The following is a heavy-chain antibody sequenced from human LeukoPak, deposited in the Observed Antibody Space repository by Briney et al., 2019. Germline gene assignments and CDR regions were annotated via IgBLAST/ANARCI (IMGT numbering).Heavy chain of an antibody. CDR2: ISGSGDST. J-gene: IGHJ4*02. CDR1: GFTFSTYG. V-gene: IGHV3-23*01. D-gene: IGHD5-18*01. Sequence: PGGPLRLSCAASGFTFSTYGMNWVRQAPGKGLEWVSTISGSGDSTYYADSVKGRFTISRDSSRDTLYLQMNSLRAEDTAVYYCAKGNTDNRNPNFDYWGQGTLVTVSS. CDR3: AKGNTDNRNPNFDY.